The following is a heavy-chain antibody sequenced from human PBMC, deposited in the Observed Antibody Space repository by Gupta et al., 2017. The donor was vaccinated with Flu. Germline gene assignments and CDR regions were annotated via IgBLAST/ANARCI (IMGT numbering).Heavy chain of an antibody. CDR1: VPIGSNY. D-gene: IGHD2-15*01. J-gene: IGHJ5*02. V-gene: IGHV4-4*07. Sequence: VPIGSNYWSWIRQPAGKGLEWIGRIYTSETTNYNPSLKSRVTMSVDTSKNQFSLKLSSVTAADTAVYYCARADIKKGWFDPWGQGTLVTVSS. CDR3: ARADIKKGWFDP. CDR2: IYTSETT.